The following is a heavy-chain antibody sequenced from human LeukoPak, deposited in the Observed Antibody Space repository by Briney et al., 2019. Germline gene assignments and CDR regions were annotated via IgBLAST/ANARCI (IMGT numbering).Heavy chain of an antibody. J-gene: IGHJ4*02. CDR1: GFTFSSYS. Sequence: GGSLRLSCAASGFTFSSYSMNWVRQAPGKGLEWVSSISSSSSYIYYADSVKGRFTISRDNAKSSLYLQMDSLRAEDSAVYFCAKNAGYSYGLYYFDYWGQGTLVTVSS. D-gene: IGHD5-18*01. V-gene: IGHV3-21*04. CDR2: ISSSSSYI. CDR3: AKNAGYSYGLYYFDY.